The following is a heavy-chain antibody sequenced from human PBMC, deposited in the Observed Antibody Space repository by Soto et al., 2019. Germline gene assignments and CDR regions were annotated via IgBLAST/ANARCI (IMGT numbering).Heavy chain of an antibody. D-gene: IGHD3-10*01. V-gene: IGHV3-23*01. CDR1: GFTFSSYA. Sequence: GGSLRLSCAASGFTFSSYAMSWVRQAPGKGLEWVSAISGSGGSTYYADSVKGRFTISRDNSKNTLYLQMNSLRAEDKAVYYCAKDDHYYGSGSYYNPFEDYFDYWGQGTLVTVSS. J-gene: IGHJ4*02. CDR2: ISGSGGST. CDR3: AKDDHYYGSGSYYNPFEDYFDY.